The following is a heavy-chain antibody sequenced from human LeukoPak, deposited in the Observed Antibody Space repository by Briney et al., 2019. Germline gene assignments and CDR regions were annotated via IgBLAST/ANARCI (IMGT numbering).Heavy chain of an antibody. D-gene: IGHD3-9*01. CDR2: ISSSSSYI. CDR1: GFTFSSYS. J-gene: IGHJ6*02. CDR3: SRRENDILTPWGMDA. V-gene: IGHV3-21*01. Sequence: GGSLRLSCAASGFTFSSYSMNWVRQAPGKGLEWVSSISSSSSYIYYADSVKGRFTISRDNAKNSLYLQMNSLRAEDTAVYYCSRRENDILTPWGMDAWGQGTTVTVSS.